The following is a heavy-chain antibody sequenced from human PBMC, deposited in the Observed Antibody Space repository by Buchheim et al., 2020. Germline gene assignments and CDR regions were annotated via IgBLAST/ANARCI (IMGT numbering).Heavy chain of an antibody. CDR3: ARTVYDFWSGYTLAVDY. Sequence: QVQLQESGPGLVKPSQTLSLTCPVSGGSISSGGYYWSWIRQHPGKGLEWIGYTYYSGSTYYNPSLKSRVTISVDTSKNQFSLKLSSVTAADTAVYYWARTVYDFWSGYTLAVDYWGQGTL. J-gene: IGHJ4*02. CDR1: GGSISSGGYY. D-gene: IGHD3-3*01. CDR2: TYYSGST. V-gene: IGHV4-31*03.